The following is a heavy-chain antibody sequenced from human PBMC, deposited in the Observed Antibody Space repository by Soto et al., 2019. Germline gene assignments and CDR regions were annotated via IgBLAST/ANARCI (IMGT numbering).Heavy chain of an antibody. V-gene: IGHV3-9*01. D-gene: IGHD3-10*01. J-gene: IGHJ3*02. CDR3: AKDIGKRRVRGGLYAFDI. CDR2: ISWNSGSI. Sequence: LRLSCAASGFTFDDYAMHWVRQAPGKGLEWVSGISWNSGSIGYADSVKGRFTISRDNAKNSLYLQMNSLRAEDTALYYCAKDIGKRRVRGGLYAFDIWGQGTMVTVSS. CDR1: GFTFDDYA.